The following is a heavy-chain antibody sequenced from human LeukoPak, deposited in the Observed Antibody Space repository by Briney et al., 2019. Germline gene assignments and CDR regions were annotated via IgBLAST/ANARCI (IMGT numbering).Heavy chain of an antibody. D-gene: IGHD1-26*01. V-gene: IGHV3-66*01. Sequence: GGSLRLSCAASGFTFSSYWMHWVRQAPGKGLEWVSVIYSGGSTYYADSVKGRFTISRDNSKNTLYLQMNSLRAEDTAVYYCASGLVVGATWLWYFDLWGRGTLVTVSS. CDR2: IYSGGST. CDR1: GFTFSSYW. J-gene: IGHJ2*01. CDR3: ASGLVVGATWLWYFDL.